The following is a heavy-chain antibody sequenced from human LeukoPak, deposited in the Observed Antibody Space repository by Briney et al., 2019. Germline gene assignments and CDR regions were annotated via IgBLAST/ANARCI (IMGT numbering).Heavy chain of an antibody. J-gene: IGHJ4*02. V-gene: IGHV3-30*03. CDR2: ISYDGSNK. CDR3: ALVVYYYGSGSYSPLDY. D-gene: IGHD3-10*01. Sequence: PGRSLRLSCAASGFIFSSYGMHWVRQAPGKGLEGVADISYDGSNKHYADSVKGRFTISRDNSKNTLYLQMNSLRAEDTAVYYCALVVYYYGSGSYSPLDYWGQGTLVTVSS. CDR1: GFIFSSYG.